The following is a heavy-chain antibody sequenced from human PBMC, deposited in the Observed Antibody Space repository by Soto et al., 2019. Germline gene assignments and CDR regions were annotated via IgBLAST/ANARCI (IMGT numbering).Heavy chain of an antibody. J-gene: IGHJ4*02. CDR1: GVTFSSYA. V-gene: IGHV1-69*13. D-gene: IGHD4-17*01. CDR2: IIPIFGTA. CDR3: ARGTTVTFFFDY. Sequence: ASVKVSCKASGVTFSSYAISWVRQAPGQGLEWMGGIIPIFGTANYAQKFQGRVTITADESTSTAYMELSSLRSEDTAVYYCARGTTVTFFFDYWGQGTRVTVSA.